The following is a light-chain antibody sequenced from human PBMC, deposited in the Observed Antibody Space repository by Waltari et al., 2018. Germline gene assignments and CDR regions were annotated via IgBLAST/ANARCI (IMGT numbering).Light chain of an antibody. CDR3: STWDYSLIAYV. Sequence: QSALTQEASVSGTVGQKVTLSCTGNSNNVGSYSVGWYRQISHGSPKTVMFGNSLHSGIPDRVSASKSGTTAALTSSGLQPEDEADYYCSTWDYSLIAYVFGTGTKVTVL. CDR1: SNNVGSYS. CDR2: GNS. J-gene: IGLJ1*01. V-gene: IGLV1-44*01.